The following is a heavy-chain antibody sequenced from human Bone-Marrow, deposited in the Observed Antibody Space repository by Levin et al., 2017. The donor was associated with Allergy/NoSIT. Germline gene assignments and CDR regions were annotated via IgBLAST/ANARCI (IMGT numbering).Heavy chain of an antibody. V-gene: IGHV3-15*01. D-gene: IGHD2-2*01. J-gene: IGHJ6*03. Sequence: GGSLRLSCAASGFTFSNAWMSWVRQAPGKGLEWVGRIKSKTDGGTTDYAAPVKGRFTISRDDSKNTLYLQMNSLKTEDTAVYYCTATVVVVPAATTYYYYYYMDVWGKGTTVTVSS. CDR1: GFTFSNAW. CDR3: TATVVVVPAATTYYYYYYMDV. CDR2: IKSKTDGGTT.